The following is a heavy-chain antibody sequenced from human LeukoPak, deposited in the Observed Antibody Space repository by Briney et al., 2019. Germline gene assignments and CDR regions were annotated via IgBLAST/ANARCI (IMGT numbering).Heavy chain of an antibody. D-gene: IGHD1-1*01. J-gene: IGHJ4*02. CDR2: ISYDGCNK. CDR3: ARDVDWNYFDY. V-gene: IGHV3-30-3*01. CDR1: GFTFSSYA. Sequence: GGSLRLSCAASGFTFSSYAMPWVRQAPGKGLEWVAVISYDGCNKYYADSVKGRFTISRDNSKNTLYLQMNSLRAEDTAVYYCARDVDWNYFDYWGQGTLVTVSS.